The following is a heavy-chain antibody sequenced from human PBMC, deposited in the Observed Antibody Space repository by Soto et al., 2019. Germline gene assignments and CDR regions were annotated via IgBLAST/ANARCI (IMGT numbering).Heavy chain of an antibody. CDR3: TREGSAPYYYYGMDA. V-gene: IGHV1-18*01. CDR1: GYTFTTHG. Sequence: ASVKVSCKASGYTFTTHGISWVRQAPGQGLEWMGWINTHNGNTNYAQNFQGRVIMTADTSTSTAYMELRSLRSDDTAVYYCTREGSAPYYYYGMDAWGQGTTVTVSS. CDR2: INTHNGNT. D-gene: IGHD3-10*01. J-gene: IGHJ6*02.